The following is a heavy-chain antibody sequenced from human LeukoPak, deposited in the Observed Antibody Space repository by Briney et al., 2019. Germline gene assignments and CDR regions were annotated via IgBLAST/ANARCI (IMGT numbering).Heavy chain of an antibody. V-gene: IGHV3-48*03. D-gene: IGHD1-26*01. J-gene: IGHJ6*02. CDR2: ISSSGSTI. Sequence: GGSLRLSCAASGFTFSSYEMNWVRQAPGKGLEWVSYISSSGSTIYYADSVKGRFTISRDNAKNSLYLQMNGLRAEDTAVYCCAREEVGATYYGMDVWGQGTTVTVSS. CDR3: AREEVGATYYGMDV. CDR1: GFTFSSYE.